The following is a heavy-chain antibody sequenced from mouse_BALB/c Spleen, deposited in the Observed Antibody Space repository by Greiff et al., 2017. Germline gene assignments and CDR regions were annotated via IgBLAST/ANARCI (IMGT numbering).Heavy chain of an antibody. CDR3: ARQGGNYVDY. D-gene: IGHD2-14*01. J-gene: IGHJ2*01. Sequence: EVQVVESGGGLVKPGGSLKLSCAASGFTFSSYAMSWVRQTPEKRLEWVATISSGGSYTYYPDSVKGRFTISRDNAKNTLYLQMSSLRSEDTAMYYCARQGGNYVDYWGQGTTLTVSS. V-gene: IGHV5-9-3*01. CDR2: ISSGGSYT. CDR1: GFTFSSYA.